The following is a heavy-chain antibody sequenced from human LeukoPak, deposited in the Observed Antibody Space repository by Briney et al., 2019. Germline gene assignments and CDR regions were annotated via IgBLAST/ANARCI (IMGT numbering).Heavy chain of an antibody. V-gene: IGHV4-30-4*08. CDR2: IYYSGST. CDR3: ASQRGVLVWFWY. CDR1: GGSISSGDYY. J-gene: IGHJ4*02. D-gene: IGHD3-3*01. Sequence: PSQTLSLTCTVSGGSISSGDYYWSWIRQPPGKGLEWIGYIYYSGSTYYNPSLKSRVTISVDTSKNQFSLKLSSVTAADTAVYYCASQRGVLVWFWYWGQGTLVTVSS.